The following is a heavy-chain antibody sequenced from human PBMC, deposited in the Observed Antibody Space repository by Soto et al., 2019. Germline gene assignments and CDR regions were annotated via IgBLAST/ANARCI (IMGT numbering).Heavy chain of an antibody. CDR3: ARDLALAGNY. CDR1: GFTFRSYA. V-gene: IGHV3-21*01. D-gene: IGHD6-19*01. J-gene: IGHJ4*02. CDR2: ISSTSTYT. Sequence: GSLRLSCAASGFTFRSYAMNWVRQTQEKGLEWVSSISSTSTYTHYADSVKGRFTISRDNANNSLFLQMNSLRAEDTAIYYCARDLALAGNYWGQGALVTAPQ.